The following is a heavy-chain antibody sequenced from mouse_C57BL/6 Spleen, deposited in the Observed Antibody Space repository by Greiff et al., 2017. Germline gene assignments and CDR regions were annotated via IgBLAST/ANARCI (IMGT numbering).Heavy chain of an antibody. CDR1: GYSFTGYY. CDR2: INPSTGGT. Sequence: EVKLQESGPELVKPGASVKISCKASGYSFTGYYMNWVKQSPEKSLEWIGEINPSTGGTTYNQKFKAKATLTVDKSSSTAYMQLKSLTSEDSAVYYCARGNFYGSSWGQGTTLTVSS. J-gene: IGHJ2*01. V-gene: IGHV1-42*01. D-gene: IGHD1-1*01. CDR3: ARGNFYGSS.